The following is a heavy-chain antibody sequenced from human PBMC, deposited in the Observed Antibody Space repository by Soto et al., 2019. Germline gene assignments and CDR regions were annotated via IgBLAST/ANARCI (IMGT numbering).Heavy chain of an antibody. CDR2: IVSVRDI. J-gene: IGHJ6*02. V-gene: IGHV3-21*01. CDR3: AREETAWPLAYGLDV. D-gene: IGHD2-21*02. Sequence: GGSLRLSCAASGFTFRNYSIHWVRQAPGKGLEWVSSIVSVRDIYYADSVKGRFTISGDNTKNSLSLQMNNLRAEDTAVYYCAREETAWPLAYGLDVWGQGTTVTVS. CDR1: GFTFRNYS.